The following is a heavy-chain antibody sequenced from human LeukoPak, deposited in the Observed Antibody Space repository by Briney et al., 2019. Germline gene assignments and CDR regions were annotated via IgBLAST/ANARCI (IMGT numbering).Heavy chain of an antibody. CDR3: ARGIVVVPAAKVGWFDP. Sequence: PSETLSLTCTASGGSISSGDYYWSWIRQPPGKGLEWIGYIYYSGSTYYNPSLKSRVTISVDTSKNQFSLKLSSVTAADTAVYYCARGIVVVPAAKVGWFDPWGQGTLVTVSS. V-gene: IGHV4-30-4*01. CDR1: GGSISSGDYY. J-gene: IGHJ5*02. CDR2: IYYSGST. D-gene: IGHD2-2*01.